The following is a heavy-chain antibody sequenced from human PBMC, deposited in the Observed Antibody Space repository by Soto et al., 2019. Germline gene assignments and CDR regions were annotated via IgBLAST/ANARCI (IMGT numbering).Heavy chain of an antibody. V-gene: IGHV1-69*13. CDR1: GGTFSSYA. CDR2: IIPIFGTA. J-gene: IGHJ4*02. D-gene: IGHD1-26*01. Sequence: GASVKVSCKASGGTFSSYAISWVRQAPGQGLEWMGVIIPIFGTANYAQKFQGRVTITADESTSTASMELSSLRSEDPAVYYCSTVGATEGYWGQGTLVTVSS. CDR3: STVGATEGY.